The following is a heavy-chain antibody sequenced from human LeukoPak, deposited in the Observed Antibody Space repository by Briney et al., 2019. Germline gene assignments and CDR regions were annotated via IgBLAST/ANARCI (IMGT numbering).Heavy chain of an antibody. CDR3: AASVVVAAKAWFDY. CDR2: IFSGGNI. J-gene: IGHJ4*02. D-gene: IGHD2-15*01. CDR1: GSIVSGSY. Sequence: PGGSLRLSCAASGSIVSGSYMSWLRHAPGEGLEWLSVIFSGGNIHYADSVKGWFTISRDNSKNTLYLQMNSLRAEDTAVYYCAASVVVAAKAWFDYWGQGTLVTVSS. V-gene: IGHV3-53*01.